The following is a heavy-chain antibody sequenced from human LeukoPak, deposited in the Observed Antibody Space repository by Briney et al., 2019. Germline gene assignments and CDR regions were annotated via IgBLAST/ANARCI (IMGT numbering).Heavy chain of an antibody. V-gene: IGHV7-4-1*02. CDR2: INTNTGNP. CDR3: ARDSAVFGYCSGGNCYSGGLGYMDV. D-gene: IGHD2-15*01. Sequence: ASVKVSCKASGYTFTSYAMNWERQAPGQGLEWMGWINTNTGNPTYAQGFTGRFVFSLDTSVSTAYLQISSLKAEDTAVYYCARDSAVFGYCSGGNCYSGGLGYMDVWGKGTTVTISS. J-gene: IGHJ6*03. CDR1: GYTFTSYA.